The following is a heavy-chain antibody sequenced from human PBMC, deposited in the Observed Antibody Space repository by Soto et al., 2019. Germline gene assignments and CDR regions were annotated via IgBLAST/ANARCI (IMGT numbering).Heavy chain of an antibody. J-gene: IGHJ4*02. Sequence: EVQLVESGGGLVQPGGSLRPSCEASGFTFSPYWMSWVRQAPGKGLEWVAIIQDDGGDEHYLEAVRGRFTISIDNAKKSLYLAMDSLRVEDTAVYYCAGGSGWISDSWGQGTLVTVSS. V-gene: IGHV3-7*05. CDR3: AGGSGWISDS. CDR2: IQDDGGDE. D-gene: IGHD6-19*01. CDR1: GFTFSPYW.